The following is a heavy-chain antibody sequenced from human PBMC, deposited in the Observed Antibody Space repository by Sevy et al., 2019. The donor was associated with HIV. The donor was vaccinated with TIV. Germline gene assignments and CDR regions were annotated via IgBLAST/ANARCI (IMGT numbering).Heavy chain of an antibody. CDR2: IIPIFGTA. CDR1: GGTFSSYA. CDR3: ARDDSREGFDY. V-gene: IGHV1-69*06. Sequence: ASVKVSCKASGGTFSSYAISWVRQAPGQGLGWMGGIIPIFGTANYAQKFQGRVTITADKSTSTAYMELSSLRSEDTAVYYCARDDSREGFDYWGQGTLVTVSS. D-gene: IGHD3-22*01. J-gene: IGHJ4*02.